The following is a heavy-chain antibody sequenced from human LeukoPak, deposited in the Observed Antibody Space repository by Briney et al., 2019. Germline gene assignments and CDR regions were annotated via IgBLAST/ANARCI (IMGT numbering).Heavy chain of an antibody. CDR2: ISSSSSYI. J-gene: IGHJ3*02. D-gene: IGHD6-13*01. V-gene: IGHV3-21*01. CDR1: GFTFSSYS. CDR3: ASDSAAAAGGAFDI. Sequence: PGGSLRLSCAASGFTFSSYSMNWVRQAPGKGLEWVSSISSSSSYIYYADSVKGRFTISRDNAKNSLYLQMNSLRAEDTAVYYCASDSAAAAGGAFDIWGQGTMVTVSS.